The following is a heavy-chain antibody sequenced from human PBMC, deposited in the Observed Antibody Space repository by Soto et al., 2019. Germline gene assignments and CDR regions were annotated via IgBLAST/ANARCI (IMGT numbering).Heavy chain of an antibody. J-gene: IGHJ4*02. CDR3: ARGIRVVDYYFDS. D-gene: IGHD3-3*01. CDR1: GGSISSRDYY. CDR2: ISYSGST. V-gene: IGHV4-30-4*01. Sequence: QVQLQESGPGLVKPSQTLSLTCTVSGGSISSRDYYWSWIRQPPGKGLEWIGYISYSGSTFYNPSIKSRVTISGDTSKNQFSLNLSSVTAADTAVYYCARGIRVVDYYFDSWGQGSLVTVSS.